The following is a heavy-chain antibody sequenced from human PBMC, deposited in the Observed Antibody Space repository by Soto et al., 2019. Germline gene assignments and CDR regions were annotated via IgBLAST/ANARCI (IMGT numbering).Heavy chain of an antibody. CDR2: ISSSSSYI. CDR1: GFTFSSYS. Sequence: EVQLVESGGGLVKPGGSLRLSCAASGFTFSSYSMNWVRQAPGKGLEWVSSISSSSSYIYYADSVKGRFTISRDNAKNALYLQMTSLRAEDTAVYYCAREGSSSRDYWGQGTLVTVSS. J-gene: IGHJ4*02. V-gene: IGHV3-21*01. CDR3: AREGSSSRDY. D-gene: IGHD6-13*01.